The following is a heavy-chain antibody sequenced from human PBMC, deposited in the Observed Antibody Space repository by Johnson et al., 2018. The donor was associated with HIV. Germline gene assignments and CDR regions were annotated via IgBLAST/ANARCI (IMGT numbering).Heavy chain of an antibody. Sequence: VQLVESGGGLVRPGGSLRLSCAASEFSVSGNYMSWIRQPPGKGLEWVSYISSSGSTIYYADYVKGRLTISRDNAKNSLYLQMNSLRAEDTSVYYCARGGGNWGGDAFDFWGQGTMVTVSS. D-gene: IGHD7-27*01. J-gene: IGHJ3*01. CDR3: ARGGGNWGGDAFDF. V-gene: IGHV3-11*04. CDR1: EFSVSGNY. CDR2: ISSSGSTI.